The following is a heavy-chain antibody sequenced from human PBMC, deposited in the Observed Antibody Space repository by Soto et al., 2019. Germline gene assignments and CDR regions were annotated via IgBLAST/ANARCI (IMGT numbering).Heavy chain of an antibody. V-gene: IGHV3-72*01. CDR2: SGNKANSDTT. Sequence: GSLRLSCAASGSTLSDHYVDWVRQAPGKGLEWVGRSGNKANSDTTEYGSSVKGRFTISRDDSKNSMYLQMNSLKTEDTAVYYCTRGYSGIDIYAFDIWGQGTMVTVS. J-gene: IGHJ3*02. D-gene: IGHD1-26*01. CDR3: TRGYSGIDIYAFDI. CDR1: GSTLSDHY.